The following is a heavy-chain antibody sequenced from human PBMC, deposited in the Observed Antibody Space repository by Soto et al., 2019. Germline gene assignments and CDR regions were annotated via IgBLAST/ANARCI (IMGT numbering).Heavy chain of an antibody. D-gene: IGHD4-4*01. Sequence: QVQLVQSGAEVKKPGSSVKVSCKASGGTFSSYAISWVRQAPGQGLEWMGGIIPIFGTANYAQKFQGRVTITADESTSTAYMELSSLRSEDTAVYYCARATTVTTYSYYYYGMDVWGQGTTVTVSS. J-gene: IGHJ6*02. V-gene: IGHV1-69*01. CDR1: GGTFSSYA. CDR2: IIPIFGTA. CDR3: ARATTVTTYSYYYYGMDV.